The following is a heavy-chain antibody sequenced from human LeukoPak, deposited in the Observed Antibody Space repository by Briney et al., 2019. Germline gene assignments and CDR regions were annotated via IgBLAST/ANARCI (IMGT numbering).Heavy chain of an antibody. V-gene: IGHV4-59*01. CDR1: GDSISSYY. D-gene: IGHD2-2*01. CDR2: IYYSGST. J-gene: IGHJ5*02. CDR3: ARGHCSSTSCAAGRFDP. Sequence: SETLSLTCTVSGDSISSYYWSWLRQSPGKGLESIGYIYYSGSTSYNPSLKSRVTISVDTSKNQFSLKLSSVIAADTAVYYCARGHCSSTSCAAGRFDPWGQGTLVTVSS.